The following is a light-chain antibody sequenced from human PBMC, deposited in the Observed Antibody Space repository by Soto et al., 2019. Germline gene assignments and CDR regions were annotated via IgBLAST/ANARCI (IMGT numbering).Light chain of an antibody. CDR2: DAS. Sequence: EIVMTQSPATLSVSPGERATLSCRASQSVLSNLAWYQQKPGQSPRLLIYDASTRATGIPARFSGSGSGTEFTLTISSLQSEDFSVYYCQQYKNRPPITSGHGTRLEIK. V-gene: IGKV3-15*01. J-gene: IGKJ5*01. CDR1: QSVLSN. CDR3: QQYKNRPPIT.